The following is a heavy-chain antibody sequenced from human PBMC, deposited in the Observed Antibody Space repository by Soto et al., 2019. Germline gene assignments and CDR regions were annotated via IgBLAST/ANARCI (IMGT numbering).Heavy chain of an antibody. CDR1: GFTFTRYS. D-gene: IGHD1-26*01. J-gene: IGHJ1*01. Sequence: EVQLVESGGGLVKPGGSLRLSCAASGFTFTRYSMNWVRQAPGGGLEWVSSISSGSTYINYADSVRGRFTVSRDNARNLLYLQMNSLRAEDTGVYYCARDPADLWEPDQYFEYWGQGTLVTVSS. CDR2: ISSGSTYI. V-gene: IGHV3-21*01. CDR3: ARDPADLWEPDQYFEY.